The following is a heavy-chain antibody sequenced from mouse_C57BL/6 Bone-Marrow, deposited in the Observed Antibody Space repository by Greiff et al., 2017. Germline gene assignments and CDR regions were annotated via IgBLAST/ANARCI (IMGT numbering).Heavy chain of an antibody. J-gene: IGHJ3*01. V-gene: IGHV1-7*01. CDR1: GYTFTSYW. CDR3: TKLDYDWFAY. D-gene: IGHD2-4*01. Sequence: VMLVESGAELAKPGASVKLSCKASGYTFTSYWMHWVKQRPGQGLEWIGYINPSSGYTKYNQKFKDKATLTADKSSSTAYMQLSSLTYEDSAVYYCTKLDYDWFAYWGQGTLVTVSA. CDR2: INPSSGYT.